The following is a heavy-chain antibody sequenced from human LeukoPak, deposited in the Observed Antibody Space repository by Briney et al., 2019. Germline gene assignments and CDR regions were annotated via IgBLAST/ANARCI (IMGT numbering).Heavy chain of an antibody. Sequence: GASVKVSCKASGHTFTGYYMHWVRQAPGQGVECMGWINPNSGGTNDAQKFQGRVTMTRDTSISTAYMELSRLRSDDTAVYYCASGYCSSTSCPNFDYWGQGTLVTVSS. CDR2: INPNSGGT. CDR1: GHTFTGYY. V-gene: IGHV1-2*02. D-gene: IGHD2-2*01. CDR3: ASGYCSSTSCPNFDY. J-gene: IGHJ4*02.